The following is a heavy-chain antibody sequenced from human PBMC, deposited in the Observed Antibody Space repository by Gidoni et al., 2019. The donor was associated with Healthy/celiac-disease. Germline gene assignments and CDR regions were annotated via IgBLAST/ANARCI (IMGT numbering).Heavy chain of an antibody. V-gene: IGHV3-74*01. J-gene: IGHJ5*02. CDR1: GFTFSSHW. Sequence: EVQLVESGGGLVQPGGSLRLSCAASGFTFSSHWMHWVRQVRGKGLVWVSRINSDGSSTSYADSVKGRFTISRDNAKNTLYLQMNSLRAEDTAVYYCARDRGSSSWYPNWFDPWGQGTLVTVSS. CDR2: INSDGSST. D-gene: IGHD6-13*01. CDR3: ARDRGSSSWYPNWFDP.